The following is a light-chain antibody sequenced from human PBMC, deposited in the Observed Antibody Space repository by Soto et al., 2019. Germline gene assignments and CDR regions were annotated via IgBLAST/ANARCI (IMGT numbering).Light chain of an antibody. CDR3: QQYNNWPPGT. J-gene: IGKJ1*01. V-gene: IGKV3-15*01. CDR2: GAS. CDR1: QRVSSN. Sequence: EIVMTQSPATLSVSPGERATLSCRASQRVSSNLAWYQQKPGQAPRLLIPGASTRATGIPARFSGSGSGTEFTLTISSLQSEDFAVYYCQQYNNWPPGTFGQGTKVEIK.